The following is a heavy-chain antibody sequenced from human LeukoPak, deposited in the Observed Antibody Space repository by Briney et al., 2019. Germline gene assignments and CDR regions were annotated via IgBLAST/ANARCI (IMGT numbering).Heavy chain of an antibody. D-gene: IGHD4-17*01. CDR1: GFTFSSYT. Sequence: GGSLRLSCAASGFTFSSYTMNWVRQAPGKGLEWVSCISSSSSYINYADSVKGRFTVSRDNAKNSLYLQMNSLRAEDTAVYYCAREAVHDAFDIWGQGTMVTVSS. CDR3: AREAVHDAFDI. J-gene: IGHJ3*02. V-gene: IGHV3-21*01. CDR2: ISSSSSYI.